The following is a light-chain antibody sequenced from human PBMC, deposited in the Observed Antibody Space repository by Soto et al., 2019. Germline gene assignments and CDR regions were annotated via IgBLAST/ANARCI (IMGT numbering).Light chain of an antibody. V-gene: IGKV1D-12*01. CDR1: QGISNW. CDR3: QQGHSLPLT. CDR2: AAS. J-gene: IGKJ4*01. Sequence: DIQITQSPSSVSASVGDRVTITCRASQGISNWLAWYQQKPGEAPKLLISAASSLQSGVPSRFSGSGSGTDFTLTINSMQPEDFANYYCQQGHSLPLTFGGGTKVDIK.